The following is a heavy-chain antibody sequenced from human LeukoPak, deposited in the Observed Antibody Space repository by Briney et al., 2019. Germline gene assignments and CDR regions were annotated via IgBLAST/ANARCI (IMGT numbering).Heavy chain of an antibody. CDR2: IYTSGST. D-gene: IGHD3-22*01. Sequence: SETLSLACTVSGGSISSYYWSWIRQPAGKGLEWIGRIYTSGSTNYNPSLKSRVTMSVDTSKNQFSLKLSSVTAADTAVYYCARERMDYYDSSGYLVYWGQGTLVTVSS. V-gene: IGHV4-4*07. CDR3: ARERMDYYDSSGYLVY. CDR1: GGSISSYY. J-gene: IGHJ4*02.